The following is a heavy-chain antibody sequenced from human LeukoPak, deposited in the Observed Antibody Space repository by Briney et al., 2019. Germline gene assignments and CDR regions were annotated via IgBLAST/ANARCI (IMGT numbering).Heavy chain of an antibody. J-gene: IGHJ5*02. CDR3: ARVHGDYFGRFAP. CDR1: GGSFTGYY. V-gene: IGHV4-34*01. D-gene: IGHD4-17*01. Sequence: PSETLSLTCAVYGGSFTGYYWSWIRQPPGKGLEWIGEMNHSGSTNYNPSLKSRVTISVDTSKNQFSLKLSSVTAADTGVYYCARVHGDYFGRFAPWGQGTMVTVSS. CDR2: MNHSGST.